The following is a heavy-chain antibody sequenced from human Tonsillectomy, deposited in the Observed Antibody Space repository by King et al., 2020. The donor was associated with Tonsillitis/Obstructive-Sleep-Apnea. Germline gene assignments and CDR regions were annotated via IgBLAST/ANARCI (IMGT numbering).Heavy chain of an antibody. J-gene: IGHJ4*02. CDR2: IYYSGST. Sequence: QLQESGPGLVKPSETLSLTCTVSGGSISSSSYYWGWIRQPPGKGLEWIGSIYYSGSTYYNPSLKSRVTISVDTSKNQFSLKLSSVTAADTAVYYCARQTPGYDSSGYLDYFDYWGQGTLVTVSS. V-gene: IGHV4-39*01. D-gene: IGHD3-22*01. CDR3: ARQTPGYDSSGYLDYFDY. CDR1: GGSISSSSYY.